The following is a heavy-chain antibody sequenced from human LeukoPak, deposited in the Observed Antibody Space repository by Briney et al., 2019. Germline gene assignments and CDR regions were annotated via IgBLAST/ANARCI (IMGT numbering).Heavy chain of an antibody. Sequence: PGGSLRLSCAASGFAFSSYSMNWVRQAPGKGLEWVSSISSSGSYMYYLDSVRGRFTISRDNAKNSLYLQMNSLRAEDTAVYYCARVVNWFDPWGQGTLVTVSS. V-gene: IGHV3-21*01. J-gene: IGHJ5*02. D-gene: IGHD2-15*01. CDR3: ARVVNWFDP. CDR2: ISSSGSYM. CDR1: GFAFSSYS.